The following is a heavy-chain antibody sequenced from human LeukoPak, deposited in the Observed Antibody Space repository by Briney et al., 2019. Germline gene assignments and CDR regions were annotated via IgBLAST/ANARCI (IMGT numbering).Heavy chain of an antibody. Sequence: GRTLRLSCAVSGFTFSTYEINWVRQAPGKGLEWLSYSSSSGITIYYADPVKGRFTISRDNAKNSLYLQMNSLRAEDTAVYFCARGRRAVAGNYYYYYMDVWGKGTTVTVSS. V-gene: IGHV3-48*03. J-gene: IGHJ6*03. D-gene: IGHD6-19*01. CDR3: ARGRRAVAGNYYYYYMDV. CDR1: GFTFSTYE. CDR2: SSSSGITI.